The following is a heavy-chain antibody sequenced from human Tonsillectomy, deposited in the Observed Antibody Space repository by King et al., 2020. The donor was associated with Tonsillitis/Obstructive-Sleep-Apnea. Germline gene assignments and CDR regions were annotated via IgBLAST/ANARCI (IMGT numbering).Heavy chain of an antibody. V-gene: IGHV3-30*04. Sequence: VQLVESGGGVVQPGRSLRLSCAASGFTFSSYAMHWVRQAPGKGLEWVAVISYDGSNKYYADSVKGRFTISRDNSKNTQYLQMNSLRAEDTAVYYCTSGFLLEYFSFYFFDYWGQGTLVTVSS. CDR2: ISYDGSNK. J-gene: IGHJ4*02. CDR1: GFTFSSYA. CDR3: TSGFLLEYFSFYFFDY. D-gene: IGHD3-3*01.